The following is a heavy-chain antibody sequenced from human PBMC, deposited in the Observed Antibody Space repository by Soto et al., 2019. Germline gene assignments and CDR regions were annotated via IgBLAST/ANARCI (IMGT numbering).Heavy chain of an antibody. V-gene: IGHV5-51*01. CDR2: IYPGDSDT. D-gene: IGHD6-13*01. J-gene: IGHJ6*03. Sequence: GESLKISCKGSGYSFTSYWIGWVRQMPGKGLEWMGIIYPGDSDTRYSPSFQGQVTISADKSNSTAYLQWSSLKASDTAMYYCARWLSSWYYSYYMDVWGKGTTVTVSS. CDR1: GYSFTSYW. CDR3: ARWLSSWYYSYYMDV.